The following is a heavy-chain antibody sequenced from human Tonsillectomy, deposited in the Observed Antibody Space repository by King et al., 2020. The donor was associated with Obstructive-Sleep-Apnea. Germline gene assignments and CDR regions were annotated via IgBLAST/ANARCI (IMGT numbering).Heavy chain of an antibody. CDR1: GYSSTKYW. D-gene: IGHD6-19*01. J-gene: IGHJ4*02. CDR3: ARHEQADYSGWYLFDY. V-gene: IGHV5-51*01. CDR2: INPGDSDT. Sequence: VQLVESGAEVKKPGESLKISCKGSGYSSTKYWIGWVRQMPGKGLEWMGIINPGDSDTRYSPSFQGQVTISADKSINTAYLQWSSLKASDTAMYYCARHEQADYSGWYLFDYWGQGTLVTVSS.